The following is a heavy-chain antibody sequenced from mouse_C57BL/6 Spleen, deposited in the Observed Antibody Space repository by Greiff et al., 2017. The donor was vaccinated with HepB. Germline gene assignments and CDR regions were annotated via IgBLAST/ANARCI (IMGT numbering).Heavy chain of an antibody. V-gene: IGHV1-81*01. J-gene: IGHJ2*01. CDR3: ASLNWD. D-gene: IGHD4-1*01. CDR2: IYPRSGNT. CDR1: GYTFTSYG. Sequence: VQLVESGAELARPGASVKLSCKASGYTFTSYGISWVKQRTGQGLEWIGEIYPRSGNTYYNEKFKGKATLTADKSSSTAYMELRSLTSEDSAVYFCASLNWDWGQGTTLTVSS.